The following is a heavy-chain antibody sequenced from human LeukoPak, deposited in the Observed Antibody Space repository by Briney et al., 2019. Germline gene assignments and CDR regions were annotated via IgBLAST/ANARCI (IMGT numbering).Heavy chain of an antibody. Sequence: GGSLRLSCAASGFTFSSYGMHWVRQAPGKGLEWVAFIRYDGSNKYYADSVKGRFTISRDNSKNTLYLQMNSLRAEDTAVYYCARGISYYDILTGYYNPEYYFDYWGQGTLVTASS. D-gene: IGHD3-9*01. J-gene: IGHJ4*02. CDR2: IRYDGSNK. V-gene: IGHV3-30*02. CDR3: ARGISYYDILTGYYNPEYYFDY. CDR1: GFTFSSYG.